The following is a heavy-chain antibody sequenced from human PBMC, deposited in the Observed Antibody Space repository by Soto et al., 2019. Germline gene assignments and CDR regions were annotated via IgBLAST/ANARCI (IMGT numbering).Heavy chain of an antibody. CDR1: GGTFSSYP. CDR3: ARPRTTATTKGYDY. Sequence: QVQLVQSGAEVKKPGSSVRVSCKASGGTFSSYPISWVRQAPGQGLEWMGLIIPIFGTTNYAQRFQGRVTISADESTSTAYMELSSLRYEDTAVYFCARPRTTATTKGYDYWGQGTLVTVSS. V-gene: IGHV1-69*01. J-gene: IGHJ4*02. D-gene: IGHD1-1*01. CDR2: IIPIFGTT.